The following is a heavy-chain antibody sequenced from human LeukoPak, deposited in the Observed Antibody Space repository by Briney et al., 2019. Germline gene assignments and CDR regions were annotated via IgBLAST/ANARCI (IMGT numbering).Heavy chain of an antibody. V-gene: IGHV3-23*01. J-gene: IGHJ4*02. Sequence: QPGGSLRLSCAASGFTFSSYAMSWVRQAPGKGLEWVSSISGSGDNTYYADSVKGRFTISRDNSKNTLYLQMNSLRADDTAVYFCAKARTGYDSSGYDYWGQGTLVTVSS. D-gene: IGHD3-22*01. CDR1: GFTFSSYA. CDR2: ISGSGDNT. CDR3: AKARTGYDSSGYDY.